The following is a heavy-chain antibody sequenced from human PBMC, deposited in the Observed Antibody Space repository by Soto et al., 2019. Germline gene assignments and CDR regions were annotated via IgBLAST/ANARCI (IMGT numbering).Heavy chain of an antibody. D-gene: IGHD3-22*01. Sequence: VKVSCKASGGTFSSYAISWVRQAPGQGLEWMGGIIPIFGTANYAQKFQGRVTITADESTSTAYMELSSLRSEDTAVYYCETVISGYEYYFDYWGQGTLVTVSS. CDR3: ETVISGYEYYFDY. CDR1: GGTFSSYA. V-gene: IGHV1-69*13. CDR2: IIPIFGTA. J-gene: IGHJ4*02.